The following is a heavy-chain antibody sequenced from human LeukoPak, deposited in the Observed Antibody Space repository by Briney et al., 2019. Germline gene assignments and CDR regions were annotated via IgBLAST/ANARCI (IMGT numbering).Heavy chain of an antibody. CDR1: GFTFSNYG. CDR3: ARTGIGPAGTDFDY. V-gene: IGHV3-33*01. Sequence: GGSLRLSCAASGFTFSNYGMHWVRQALGKGLEWVAVIWYDGSNKYYGDSVKGRFTISRDNSRDMLYLQMNSLRAEDTAMYYCARTGIGPAGTDFDYWGQGSLVTVSS. D-gene: IGHD6-13*01. CDR2: IWYDGSNK. J-gene: IGHJ4*02.